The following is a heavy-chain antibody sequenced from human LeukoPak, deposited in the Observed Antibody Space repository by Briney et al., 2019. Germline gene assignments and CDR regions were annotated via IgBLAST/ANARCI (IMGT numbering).Heavy chain of an antibody. D-gene: IGHD2-15*01. CDR2: IRNSSSYI. CDR1: GFTFSDYN. CDR3: ARDNEYCTGGTCRLDY. J-gene: IGHJ4*02. Sequence: GGSLRLSCAASGFTFSDYNMNWVRQAPGKGLEWVSSIRNSSSYIYYADSVKGRFTISRDNAKNSLYLQMNSLRAEDTAVYYCARDNEYCTGGTCRLDYWGQGALVTVSS. V-gene: IGHV3-21*01.